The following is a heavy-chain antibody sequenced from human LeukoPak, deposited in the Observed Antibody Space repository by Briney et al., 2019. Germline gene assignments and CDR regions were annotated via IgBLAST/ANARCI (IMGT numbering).Heavy chain of an antibody. CDR1: GGTFSSYA. J-gene: IGHJ5*02. CDR3: ARDQRSCSGGSCYPGWFAP. Sequence: ASVKVSCKASGGTFSSYAISWVRQAPGQGLEWMGGIIPIFGTANYAQKFQGRVTMTRDTSISTAYMELSRLRSDDTAVYYCARDQRSCSGGSCYPGWFAPWGQGTLVTVSS. CDR2: IIPIFGTA. V-gene: IGHV1-69*05. D-gene: IGHD2-15*01.